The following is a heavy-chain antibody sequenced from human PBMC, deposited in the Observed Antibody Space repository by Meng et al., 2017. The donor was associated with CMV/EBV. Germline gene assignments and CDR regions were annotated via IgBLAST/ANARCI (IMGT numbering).Heavy chain of an antibody. CDR3: ASTYYDFWSGYYTAYYYGMDV. J-gene: IGHJ6*02. V-gene: IGHV1-69*05. D-gene: IGHD3-3*01. CDR1: GGTFSSYA. CDR2: IIPIFGTA. Sequence: SVKVSCKASGGTFSSYAISWVRQAPGQGLEWMGGIIPIFGTANYAQKFQGRVTITTDESTSTAYMELSSLRSEDTAVYYCASTYYDFWSGYYTAYYYGMDVWGQGTTVTVSS.